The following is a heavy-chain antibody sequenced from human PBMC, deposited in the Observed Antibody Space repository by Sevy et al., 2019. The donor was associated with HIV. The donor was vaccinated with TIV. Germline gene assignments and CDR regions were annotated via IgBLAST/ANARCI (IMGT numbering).Heavy chain of an antibody. Sequence: GGSLRLSCAASGFIFSGYGMSWVRQAPGQGLEWVSAISGSGGSTYYADSVKGRFTISRDNFRNTLYLQMNSLRAEDTAVYYCAKDRITAARFQHWCQGTLVTVSS. J-gene: IGHJ1*01. CDR3: AKDRITAARFQH. V-gene: IGHV3-23*01. D-gene: IGHD6-13*01. CDR2: ISGSGGST. CDR1: GFIFSGYG.